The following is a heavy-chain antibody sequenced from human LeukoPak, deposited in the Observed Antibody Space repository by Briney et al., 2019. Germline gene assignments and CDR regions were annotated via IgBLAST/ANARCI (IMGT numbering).Heavy chain of an antibody. CDR1: GFTFDDYA. V-gene: IGHV3-9*03. Sequence: PGRSLRLSCAVSGFTFDDYAMHWVRQAPGKGVEWVSGISWNSGSIGYADSVKGRFTISRDNAKNSLYLQMNSLRAEDMALYYCAKGYYYDSSGYPYYFDYWGQGTLVTVSS. CDR2: ISWNSGSI. D-gene: IGHD3-22*01. J-gene: IGHJ4*02. CDR3: AKGYYYDSSGYPYYFDY.